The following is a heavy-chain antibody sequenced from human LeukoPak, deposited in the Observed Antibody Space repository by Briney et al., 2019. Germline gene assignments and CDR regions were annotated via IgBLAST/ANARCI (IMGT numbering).Heavy chain of an antibody. CDR3: AREIAAAGTAYGY. CDR2: INHSGST. J-gene: IGHJ4*02. Sequence: PSETLSLTCAVYGVSFSGYYWSWIRQPPGKGLEWIGEINHSGSTNYNPSLRSRVTISVDTSKNQFSLKLSSVTAADTAVYYCAREIAAAGTAYGYWGQGTLVTVSS. CDR1: GVSFSGYY. V-gene: IGHV4-34*01. D-gene: IGHD6-13*01.